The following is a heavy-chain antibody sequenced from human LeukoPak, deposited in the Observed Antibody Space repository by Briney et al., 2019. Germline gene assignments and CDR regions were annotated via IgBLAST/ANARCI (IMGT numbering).Heavy chain of an antibody. V-gene: IGHV4-34*01. CDR1: GGSFSGYY. CDR3: ARGGYVGYCSSTSCSRAHDY. J-gene: IGHJ4*02. Sequence: LETLSLTCAVYGGSFSGYYWSWIRQPPGKGLEWIGEINHSGSTNYNPSLKSRVTISVDTSKNQFSLKLSSVTAADTAVYYCARGGYVGYCSSTSCSRAHDYWGQGTLVTVSS. CDR2: INHSGST. D-gene: IGHD2-2*01.